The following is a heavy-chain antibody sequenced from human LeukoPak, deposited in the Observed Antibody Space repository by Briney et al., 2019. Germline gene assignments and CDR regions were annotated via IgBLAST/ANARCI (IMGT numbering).Heavy chain of an antibody. J-gene: IGHJ4*02. CDR2: IRYDGSNK. CDR1: GFTFSSYG. CDR3: AKDPKSEWFGELPGE. V-gene: IGHV3-30*02. Sequence: PGGSVRLSCAASGFTFSSYGMHWVRQAPGKGLEWVAFIRYDGSNKYYADSAKGRFTTSRDNSKNTLYLQMNSLRAEDTAVYYCAKDPKSEWFGELPGEWGQGTLVTVSS. D-gene: IGHD3-10*01.